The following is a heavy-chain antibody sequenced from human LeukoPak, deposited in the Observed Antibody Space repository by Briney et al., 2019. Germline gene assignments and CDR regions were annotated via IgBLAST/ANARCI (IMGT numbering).Heavy chain of an antibody. CDR2: IRSKASNYAT. J-gene: IGHJ3*02. D-gene: IGHD3-16*01. CDR1: GFTSSGSA. V-gene: IGHV3-73*01. CDR3: TRLWGNAFDI. Sequence: GGSLRLSCAASGFTSSGSAMHWVRQASGKGLEWVGRIRSKASNYATAYAASVKGRFTSSRDDSKNTVYLQMNSLKTEDTAVYYCTRLWGNAFDIWGQGTMVTVSS.